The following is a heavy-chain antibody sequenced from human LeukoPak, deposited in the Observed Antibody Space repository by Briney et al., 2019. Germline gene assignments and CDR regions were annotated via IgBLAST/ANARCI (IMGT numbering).Heavy chain of an antibody. V-gene: IGHV3-30-3*01. D-gene: IGHD2-2*01. Sequence: GRSLRLSCAASGFTFSSYAMHWVRKAPAKGLEWVAVISYDGSNKYYADSVKGRFTISRDNSKNTLYLQMNSLRAEDTAVYYCASLDCSSTSCYPFDYWGQGTLVTVSS. CDR1: GFTFSSYA. J-gene: IGHJ4*02. CDR2: ISYDGSNK. CDR3: ASLDCSSTSCYPFDY.